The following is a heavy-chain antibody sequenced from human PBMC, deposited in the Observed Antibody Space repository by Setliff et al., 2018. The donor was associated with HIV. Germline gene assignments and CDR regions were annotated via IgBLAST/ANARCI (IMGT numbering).Heavy chain of an antibody. CDR3: ARRNQPPDLAFDI. D-gene: IGHD2-2*01. CDR1: GVSTISSSSSYY. V-gene: IGHV4-61*05. J-gene: IGHJ3*02. Sequence: SETLSLTCIVSGVSTISSSSSYYWGWIRQPPGKGLEWIGYIYYSGSTNYSPSLKSRVTISVDTSKNQFSLKLSSVTAADTAVYYCARRNQPPDLAFDIWGQGTMVTVSS. CDR2: IYYSGST.